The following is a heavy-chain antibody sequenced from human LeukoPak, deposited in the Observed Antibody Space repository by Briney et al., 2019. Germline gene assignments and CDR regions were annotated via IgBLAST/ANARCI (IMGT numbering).Heavy chain of an antibody. CDR1: GYTFSSYD. V-gene: IGHV3-30*04. CDR2: ISYEGSNK. Sequence: GVPLRLPCAPSGYTFSSYDILGAREARGKGLEGVAVISYEGSNKYYADSVKGRFTIYSDNYKDTLYLQMNNLRDEDTAVYYCSRDRIVVVVAALHVGFDSWGQGTMVTVSS. CDR3: SRDRIVVVVAALHVGFDS. D-gene: IGHD2-15*01. J-gene: IGHJ5*01.